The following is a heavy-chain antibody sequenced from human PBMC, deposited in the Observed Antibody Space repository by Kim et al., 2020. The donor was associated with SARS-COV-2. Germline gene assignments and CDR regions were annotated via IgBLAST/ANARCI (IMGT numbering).Heavy chain of an antibody. V-gene: IGHV3-13*01. CDR3: ARGPIVAGYFDY. J-gene: IGHJ4*02. D-gene: IGHD5-12*01. CDR1: GFTFSSYD. Sequence: GGSLRLSCAASGFTFSSYDMHWVRQATGKGLEWVSAIGTAGDTYYPGSVKGRFTISRENAKNSLYLQMNSLRAGDTAVYYCARGPIVAGYFDYWGQGTLVTVSS. CDR2: IGTAGDT.